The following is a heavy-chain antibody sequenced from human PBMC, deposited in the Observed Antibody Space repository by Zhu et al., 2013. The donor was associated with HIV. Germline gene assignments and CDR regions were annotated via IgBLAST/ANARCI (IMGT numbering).Heavy chain of an antibody. D-gene: IGHD1-1*01. CDR2: INAGNDNT. J-gene: IGHJ6*02. CDR1: GYMFSDYS. CDR3: ARDATTHFAYYYFYGMDV. V-gene: IGHV1-3*01. Sequence: QVQLVQSGAEVEKPGASVKVSCQASGYMFSDYSMHWVRQAPGQRLEWMGWINAGNDNTKYSPKFQGRVTITRDTSASTVYMELGSLRSEDTAVYYCARDATTHFAYYYFYGMDVWGQGTTVTVSS.